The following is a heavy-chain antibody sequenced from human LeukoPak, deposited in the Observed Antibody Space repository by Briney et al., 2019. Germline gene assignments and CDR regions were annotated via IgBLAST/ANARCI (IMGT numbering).Heavy chain of an antibody. CDR3: ARGFLTVVPAAIIFDY. CDR1: GGSISSYY. Sequence: PSETLSLTCTVSGGSISSYYWSWIRQPPEKGLEWIGYIYYSGSTNYNPSLKSRVTISVDTSKNQFSLKLSSVTAADTAVYYCARGFLTVVPAAIIFDYWGQGTLVTVSS. CDR2: IYYSGST. D-gene: IGHD2-2*01. V-gene: IGHV4-59*01. J-gene: IGHJ4*02.